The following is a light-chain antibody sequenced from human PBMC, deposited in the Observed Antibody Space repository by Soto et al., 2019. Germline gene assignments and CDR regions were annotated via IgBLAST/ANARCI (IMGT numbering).Light chain of an antibody. CDR2: DVT. CDR1: NSDIGGYNY. Sequence: QSALTQPRSVSGSPGQSVTISCTGTNSDIGGYNYVSWYQQHPGKVPKLMIYDVTKRPSGVPDRFSGSRSGDTASLTISGLQPDDEADYYCCSYAGSYTFVFGGGTKLTVL. J-gene: IGLJ2*01. V-gene: IGLV2-11*01. CDR3: CSYAGSYTFV.